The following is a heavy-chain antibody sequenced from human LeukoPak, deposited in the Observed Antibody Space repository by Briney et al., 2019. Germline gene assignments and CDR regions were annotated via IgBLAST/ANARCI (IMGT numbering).Heavy chain of an antibody. CDR3: AKEVYCTGSTCYSGSYFDS. Sequence: GGSLRLSCAASGFTSSRYAMSWVRQAPGKGLEWVSSISGTCDLTYYADSVRGRFTISRDNSKNTLYLQINSLRAENTAVYYCAKEVYCTGSTCYSGSYFDSWGQGTLVTVSS. D-gene: IGHD2-15*01. CDR2: ISGTCDLT. CDR1: GFTSSRYA. V-gene: IGHV3-23*01. J-gene: IGHJ4*02.